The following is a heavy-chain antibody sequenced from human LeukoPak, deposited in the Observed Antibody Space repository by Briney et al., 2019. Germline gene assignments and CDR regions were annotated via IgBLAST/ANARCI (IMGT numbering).Heavy chain of an antibody. CDR3: ARTQWLAGRPDY. V-gene: IGHV4-59*01. D-gene: IGHD6-19*01. J-gene: IGHJ4*02. CDR2: IYYSGST. Sequence: SETLSLTCTVSGGSISSYYWSWIRQPPGKGLEWIGYIYYSGSTSYNPSLKSRVTISVDTSKNQFSLKLSSVTAADTAVYYCARTQWLAGRPDYWGQGTLVTVSS. CDR1: GGSISSYY.